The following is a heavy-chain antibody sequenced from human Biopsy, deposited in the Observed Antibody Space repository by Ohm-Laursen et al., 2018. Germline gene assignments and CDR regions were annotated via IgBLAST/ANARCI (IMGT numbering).Heavy chain of an antibody. V-gene: IGHV3-7*01. J-gene: IGHJ5*02. D-gene: IGHD3-9*01. Sequence: ALSLSRTAATITFIRYRMSWVRQAPGQALDWLATVNQDADWKYYLDYVLGRFLISRGNAKNSLYLQMNNLRVHHTAVYYCTRDLPLLRYFDRSEEWFDPWGQGTLVNVSS. CDR2: VNQDADWK. CDR3: TRDLPLLRYFDRSEEWFDP. CDR1: TITFIRYR.